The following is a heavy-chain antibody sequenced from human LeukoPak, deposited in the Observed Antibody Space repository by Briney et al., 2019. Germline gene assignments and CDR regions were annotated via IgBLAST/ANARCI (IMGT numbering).Heavy chain of an antibody. D-gene: IGHD1-7*01. Sequence: GGSLRLSCAASGFTFSNYWMTWVRQAPGKGPEWVANIKQDGSERNYVDSVKGRFTIARDSTKNSLYLQMTSLRGEDTAVYYCASRAGKPGNTPWCFDYWGQGALVTVSS. CDR2: IKQDGSER. CDR3: ASRAGKPGNTPWCFDY. V-gene: IGHV3-7*01. CDR1: GFTFSNYW. J-gene: IGHJ4*02.